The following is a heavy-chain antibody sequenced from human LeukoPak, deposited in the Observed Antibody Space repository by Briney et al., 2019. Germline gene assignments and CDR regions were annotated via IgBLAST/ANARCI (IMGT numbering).Heavy chain of an antibody. CDR1: GFTFDDYA. D-gene: IGHD6-13*01. Sequence: GGSLRLSCAASGFTFDDYAMHWVRQAPGKGLEWVSLISWDGGSTYYADSVKGRFTISRDNSKNSLYLQMNSLRAEDTALYYCAKDIRGSTSWYGLDYWGQGTLVTVSS. CDR3: AKDIRGSTSWYGLDY. CDR2: ISWDGGST. V-gene: IGHV3-43D*03. J-gene: IGHJ4*02.